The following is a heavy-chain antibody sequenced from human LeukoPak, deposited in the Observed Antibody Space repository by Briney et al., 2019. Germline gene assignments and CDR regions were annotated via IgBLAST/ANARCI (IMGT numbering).Heavy chain of an antibody. D-gene: IGHD1-26*01. CDR3: ARDSPYGLGATKYSAFDI. Sequence: GGSLRLSCAASGFTFSSYSMNWVRQAPGKGLEWVSSISSSSSYICYADSVKGRFTISRDNAKNSLYLQMNSLRAEDTAVYYCARDSPYGLGATKYSAFDIWGQGTMVTVSS. CDR1: GFTFSSYS. V-gene: IGHV3-21*01. J-gene: IGHJ3*02. CDR2: ISSSSSYI.